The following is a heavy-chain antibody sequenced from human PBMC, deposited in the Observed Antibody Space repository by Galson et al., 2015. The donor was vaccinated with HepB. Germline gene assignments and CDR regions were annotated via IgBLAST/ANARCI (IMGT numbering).Heavy chain of an antibody. CDR2: IWYDGSNK. Sequence: SLRLSCAASGFTFSSYGMHWVRQAPGKGLEWVAVIWYDGSNKYYADSVKGRFTISRDNSKNTLYLQMNSLRAEDTAVYYCARVPSRELVFDYWGQGTLVTVSS. J-gene: IGHJ4*02. D-gene: IGHD1-26*01. V-gene: IGHV3-33*01. CDR1: GFTFSSYG. CDR3: ARVPSRELVFDY.